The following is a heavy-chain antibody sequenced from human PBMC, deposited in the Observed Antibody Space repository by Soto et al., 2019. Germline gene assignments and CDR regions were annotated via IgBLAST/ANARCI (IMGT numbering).Heavy chain of an antibody. D-gene: IGHD2-8*01. Sequence: GGSLRLSCAASGFTFSSYAMHWVRQAPGKGLEWVAVISYDGSNKYYADSVKGRFTISRDNSKNTLYLQMNSLRAEDTAVYYCAREGSGYCTNGVCYRDYYFDYWGQGTLVTVSS. J-gene: IGHJ4*02. CDR1: GFTFSSYA. V-gene: IGHV3-30-3*01. CDR2: ISYDGSNK. CDR3: AREGSGYCTNGVCYRDYYFDY.